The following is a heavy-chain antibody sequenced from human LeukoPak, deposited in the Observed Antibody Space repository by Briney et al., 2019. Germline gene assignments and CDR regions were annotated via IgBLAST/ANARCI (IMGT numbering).Heavy chain of an antibody. CDR1: RFTFSDYY. CDR2: ISSSASTI. CDR3: ARDGYKKGEYFQH. V-gene: IGHV3-11*04. D-gene: IGHD5-24*01. Sequence: GGSLRLSCAASRFTFSDYYMSWIRQAPGKGLEWLSYISSSASTIYYADSVKGRFTISRDNAKNSLYLQMNSLRAEDTAVYYCARDGYKKGEYFQHWGQGTLVTVSS. J-gene: IGHJ1*01.